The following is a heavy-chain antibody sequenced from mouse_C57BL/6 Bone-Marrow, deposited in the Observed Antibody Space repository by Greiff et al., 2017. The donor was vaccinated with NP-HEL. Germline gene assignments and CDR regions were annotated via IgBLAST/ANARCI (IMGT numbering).Heavy chain of an antibody. V-gene: IGHV1-31*01. D-gene: IGHD1-1*01. J-gene: IGHJ4*01. CDR2: IYPYNGVS. Sequence: VQLQQSGPELVKPGASVKISCKASGYSFTGYYMHWVKQSHGNILDWIGYIYPYNGVSSYNQKFKGKATLTVDKSSSTAYMELRSLTSEDSAVYYCARAGYGSSYYYAMDYWGQGTSVTVSS. CDR1: GYSFTGYY. CDR3: ARAGYGSSYYYAMDY.